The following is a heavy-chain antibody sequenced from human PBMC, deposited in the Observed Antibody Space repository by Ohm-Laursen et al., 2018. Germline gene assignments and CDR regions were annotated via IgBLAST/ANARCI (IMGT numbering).Heavy chain of an antibody. CDR1: GFTFSSYE. V-gene: IGHV3-48*03. Sequence: SLRLSCSASGFTFSSYEMNWVRQAPGKGLEWVSYISDRGITIYYADSVKGRFTISRDNAKNSLFLQMNSLRAEDTAVYYCARVRGSGRTIVAAKTFDLWGQGTLVTVSS. CDR2: ISDRGITI. CDR3: ARVRGSGRTIVAAKTFDL. D-gene: IGHD1-26*01. J-gene: IGHJ4*02.